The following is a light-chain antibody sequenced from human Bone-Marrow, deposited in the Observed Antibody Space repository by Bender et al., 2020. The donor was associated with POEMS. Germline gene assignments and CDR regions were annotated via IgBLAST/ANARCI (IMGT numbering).Light chain of an antibody. CDR1: SSNIGAHA. V-gene: IGLV1-44*01. J-gene: IGLJ3*02. CDR2: SSH. CDR3: AAGDDSLNGWV. Sequence: QSVLTQPPSASGTPGQRVTISCSGGSSNIGAHAVNWYQHLPGTAPKLLIYSSHRRPSEVPDRFSGTRSGNSASLCICGLQSEDEADYYCAAGDDSLNGWVFGGGTKLTVL.